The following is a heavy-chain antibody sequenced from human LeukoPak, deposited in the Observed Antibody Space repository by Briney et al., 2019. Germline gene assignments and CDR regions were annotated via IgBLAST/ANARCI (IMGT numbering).Heavy chain of an antibody. CDR1: GGSISSSSYY. CDR3: TSSSWYRYFDL. D-gene: IGHD6-13*01. V-gene: IGHV4-39*07. Sequence: KASETLSLTCTVSGGSISSSSYYWGWIRQPPGKGLEWIGEINHSGSTNYNPSLKSRVTISVDTSKNQFSLKLSSVTAADPAVYYCTSSSWYRYFDLWGRGTLVTVSS. J-gene: IGHJ2*01. CDR2: INHSGST.